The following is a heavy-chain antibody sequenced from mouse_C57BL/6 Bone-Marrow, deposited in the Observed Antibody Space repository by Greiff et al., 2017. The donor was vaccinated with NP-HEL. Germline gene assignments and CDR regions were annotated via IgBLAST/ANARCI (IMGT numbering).Heavy chain of an antibody. CDR1: GFTFSSYA. V-gene: IGHV5-4*03. D-gene: IGHD1-1*01. Sequence: EVNVLESGGGLVKPGGSLKLSCAASGFTFSSYAMSWVRQTPEKRLEWVATISDGGSYTYYPDNVKGRFTISRDNAKNNLYLQMSHLKSEDTAMYYCARAHYYGSSYGYFDVWGTGTTVTVSS. J-gene: IGHJ1*03. CDR3: ARAHYYGSSYGYFDV. CDR2: ISDGGSYT.